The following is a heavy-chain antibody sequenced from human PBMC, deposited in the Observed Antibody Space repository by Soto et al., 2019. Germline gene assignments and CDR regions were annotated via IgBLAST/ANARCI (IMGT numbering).Heavy chain of an antibody. CDR2: IYHTGNT. V-gene: IGHV4-30-2*01. D-gene: IGHD2-2*01. CDR3: ARVERTLSTPFAYGMDV. J-gene: IGHJ6*02. CDR1: GGSINSGGYS. Sequence: SETLSLTCTVSGGSINSGGYSWIWIRQPPGKGLEWIGYIYHTGNTFYNPSLQSRVTISVDQSKNQFSLSLGSVTAADTAMYYCARVERTLSTPFAYGMDVWGQGTTVTVSS.